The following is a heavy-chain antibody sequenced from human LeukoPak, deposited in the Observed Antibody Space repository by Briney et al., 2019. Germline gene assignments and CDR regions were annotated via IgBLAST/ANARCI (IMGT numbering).Heavy chain of an antibody. V-gene: IGHV3-7*01. Sequence: GGSLRLSCAASGFPFSTYWMAWFRQAPGKGLDWVANIRKDGGAKFYAASVKGRFIISRDNAKNSLYLRMNNLRDEDTAVYYCASSHDSSGNDWGQGTLVTV. J-gene: IGHJ4*02. D-gene: IGHD3-22*01. CDR1: GFPFSTYW. CDR3: ASSHDSSGND. CDR2: IRKDGGAK.